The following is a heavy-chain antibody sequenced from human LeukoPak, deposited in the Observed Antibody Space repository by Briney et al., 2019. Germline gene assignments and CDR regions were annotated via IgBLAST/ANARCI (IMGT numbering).Heavy chain of an antibody. CDR2: INPNSGGT. V-gene: IGHV1-2*02. CDR3: ARESEDAAAGLATYNWFDP. Sequence: ASVKVSCKASGYTFTSYDINWVRQAPGQGLEWMGWINPNSGGTNYAQKFQGRVTMTRDTSIGTAYMELSRLRSDDTAVYYCARESEDAAAGLATYNWFDPWGQGTLVTVSS. CDR1: GYTFTSYD. J-gene: IGHJ5*02. D-gene: IGHD6-13*01.